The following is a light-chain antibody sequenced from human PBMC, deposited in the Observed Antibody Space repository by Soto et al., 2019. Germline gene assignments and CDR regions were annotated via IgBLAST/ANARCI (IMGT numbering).Light chain of an antibody. V-gene: IGKV1-5*03. CDR3: QQYNTYSKT. CDR1: QSITSW. Sequence: DIQMTQSPSTLSASVGDRVTITCRASQSITSWLAWYQQKPGKAPKVLIYKASNLESGVPSRFSGSGSGTEFNLTISRLQPDDFATYYCQQYNTYSKTFGQGTKVDIK. CDR2: KAS. J-gene: IGKJ1*01.